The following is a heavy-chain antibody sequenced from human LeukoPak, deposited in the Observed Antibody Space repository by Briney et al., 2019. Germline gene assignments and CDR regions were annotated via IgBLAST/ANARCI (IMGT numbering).Heavy chain of an antibody. Sequence: ASVKVSCKASGYTFTGYYMHWVRQAPGQGLEWMGWINPNSGGTHYAQNFQGRVTMTRDTSISTVYMELSRLRSDDAAVYYCAREPTPIPGIVVVPAANWFDPWGQGTLVTVSS. CDR1: GYTFTGYY. D-gene: IGHD2-2*01. V-gene: IGHV1-2*02. J-gene: IGHJ5*02. CDR2: INPNSGGT. CDR3: AREPTPIPGIVVVPAANWFDP.